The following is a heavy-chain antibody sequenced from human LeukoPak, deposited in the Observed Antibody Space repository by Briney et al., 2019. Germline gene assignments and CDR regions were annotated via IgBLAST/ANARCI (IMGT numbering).Heavy chain of an antibody. CDR2: IYFSGST. CDR1: GGSISSAAYY. CDR3: ARGDGYNLDY. V-gene: IGHV4-31*03. Sequence: TLSLTCTVSGGSISSAAYYWSWIRQLPGKGLEWLGYIYFSGSTYYNPSLRSRITISVDTSKNQFSLKLSSVTVADTAVYYCARGDGYNLDYWGQGTLVTVSS. J-gene: IGHJ4*02. D-gene: IGHD5-24*01.